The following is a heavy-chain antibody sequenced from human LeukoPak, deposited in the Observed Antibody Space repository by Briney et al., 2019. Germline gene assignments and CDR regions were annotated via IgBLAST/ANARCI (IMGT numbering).Heavy chain of an antibody. D-gene: IGHD1-1*01. V-gene: IGHV5-51*01. CDR1: GYSFTSYW. Sequence: GESLKISCKGSGYSFTSYWIGWVRQMPGKGLEWMGIIYPGDSDTRYSPSFQGQVTISADKSISTAYLQWSSLKASDTAMYYCARRYHSYANYYYYGMDVWGQGTTVTVSS. CDR3: ARRYHSYANYYYYGMDV. J-gene: IGHJ6*02. CDR2: IYPGDSDT.